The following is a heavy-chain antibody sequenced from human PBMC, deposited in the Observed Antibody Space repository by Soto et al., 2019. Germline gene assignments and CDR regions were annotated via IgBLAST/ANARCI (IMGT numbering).Heavy chain of an antibody. Sequence: PTRTLTGGISGNSGASNSAAWDWIRQSPSRGLEWLGRTYYRSKWYNDYAVSVKSRITINPDTSKNQFSLQLNSVTPEDTAVYYCARLSIIGTAAGRHSYYYYGMDVWGQGTTVTVSS. CDR3: ARLSIIGTAAGRHSYYYYGMDV. CDR2: TYYRSKWYN. CDR1: GNSGASNSAA. D-gene: IGHD6-13*01. J-gene: IGHJ6*02. V-gene: IGHV6-1*01.